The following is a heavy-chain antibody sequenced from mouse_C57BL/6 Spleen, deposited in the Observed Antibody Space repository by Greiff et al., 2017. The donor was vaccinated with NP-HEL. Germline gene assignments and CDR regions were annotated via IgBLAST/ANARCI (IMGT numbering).Heavy chain of an antibody. CDR2: ILPGSGST. D-gene: IGHD2-4*01. V-gene: IGHV1-9*01. CDR3: ASPLYYDYDESYYAMDY. Sequence: VKLQQSGAELMKPGASVKLSCKATGYTFTGYWIEWVKQRPGHGLEWIGEILPGSGSTNYNEKFKGKATFTADTSSNTAYMQLSSLTTEDSAIYYCASPLYYDYDESYYAMDYWGQGTSVTVSS. CDR1: GYTFTGYW. J-gene: IGHJ4*01.